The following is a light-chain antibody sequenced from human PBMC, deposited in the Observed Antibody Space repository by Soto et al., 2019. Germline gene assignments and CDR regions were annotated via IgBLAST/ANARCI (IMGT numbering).Light chain of an antibody. CDR2: DAS. J-gene: IGKJ5*01. CDR1: QSVSSY. V-gene: IGKV3-11*01. CDR3: QQYNNWPHT. Sequence: EIVLTQSPATLALSPGERATLSCRASQSVSSYLAWYQQKPGQAPRLLIYDASNRATGIPARFSGSGSGTEFTLTISSLQSEDSAVYYCQQYNNWPHTFGQGTRLEI.